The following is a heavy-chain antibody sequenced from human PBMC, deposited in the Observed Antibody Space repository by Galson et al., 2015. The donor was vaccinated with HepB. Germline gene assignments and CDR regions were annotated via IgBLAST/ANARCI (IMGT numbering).Heavy chain of an antibody. V-gene: IGHV4-59*01. CDR1: GGSISSYY. Sequence: SETLSLTCTVSGGSISSYYWSWIRQPPGKGLEWIGYIYYSGSTNYNPSLKSRVTISVDTSKNQFSLKLSSVTAADTAVYYCATHPLACSSTSCHEKNNWFDPWGQGTLVTVSS. CDR2: IYYSGST. D-gene: IGHD2-2*01. CDR3: ATHPLACSSTSCHEKNNWFDP. J-gene: IGHJ5*02.